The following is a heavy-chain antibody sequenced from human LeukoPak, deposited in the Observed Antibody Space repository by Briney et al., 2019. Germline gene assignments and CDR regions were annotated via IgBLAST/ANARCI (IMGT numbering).Heavy chain of an antibody. D-gene: IGHD1-26*01. Sequence: ASVKVSCKASGYTFTSYDINWVRQATGQGLEWMGWMNPNSGNTGYAQKFQGRVTMTRNTSISTAYMELSSLGSEDTAVYYCAREGGGSYAVDYWGQGTLVTVSS. CDR2: MNPNSGNT. CDR1: GYTFTSYD. J-gene: IGHJ4*02. V-gene: IGHV1-8*01. CDR3: AREGGGSYAVDY.